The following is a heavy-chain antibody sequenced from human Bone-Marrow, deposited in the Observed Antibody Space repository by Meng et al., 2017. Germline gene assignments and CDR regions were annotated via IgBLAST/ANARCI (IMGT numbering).Heavy chain of an antibody. Sequence: GGSLRLSCAASGFTFSSYGMHWVRQAPGKGLEWVAVIWYDGSNKYYADSVKGRFTISRDNSKNTLYLQMNSLRAEDTAVYYCARIYTPSYYYYYGMDVWGQGTTVTVSS. D-gene: IGHD2-15*01. V-gene: IGHV3-33*01. CDR3: ARIYTPSYYYYYGMDV. CDR2: IWYDGSNK. CDR1: GFTFSSYG. J-gene: IGHJ6*02.